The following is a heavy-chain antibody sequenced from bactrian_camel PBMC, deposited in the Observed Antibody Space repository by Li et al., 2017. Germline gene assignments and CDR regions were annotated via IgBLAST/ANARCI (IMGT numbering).Heavy chain of an antibody. V-gene: IGHV3S53*01. CDR1: GYSYSTYC. CDR2: IANDGTT. D-gene: IGHD7*01. Sequence: HVQLVESGGGSVQVGGSLNLSCVATTGYSYSTYCMAWFRQGPGKEREGVAAIANDGTTDYADSVKGRFAISRDNGENAVRLRMSDLSPRDTAVYFRAVDRPIRLVAPIITFRKIQNCGDTDDLYWGQGTQVTVS. CDR3: AVDRPIRLVAPIITFRKIQNCGDTDDLY. J-gene: IGHJ4*01.